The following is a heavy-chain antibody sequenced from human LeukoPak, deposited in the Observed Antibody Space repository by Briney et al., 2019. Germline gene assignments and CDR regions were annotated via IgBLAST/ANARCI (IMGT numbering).Heavy chain of an antibody. CDR2: MNPNSGNT. J-gene: IGHJ6*03. CDR1: GYTFTSYD. CDR3: ARGLRGTGRNYYYYMDV. Sequence: ASVKVSCKASGYTFTSYDINWVRQATGQELEWMVWMNPNSGNTGYAQKFQGRVTMTRNTSISTAYMELSSLRSEDTAVYYCARGLRGTGRNYYYYMDVWGKGTTVTVSS. D-gene: IGHD3-16*01. V-gene: IGHV1-8*01.